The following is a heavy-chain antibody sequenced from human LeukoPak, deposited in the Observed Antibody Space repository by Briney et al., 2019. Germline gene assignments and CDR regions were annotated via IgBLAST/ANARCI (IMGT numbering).Heavy chain of an antibody. J-gene: IGHJ4*02. Sequence: GGSLRLSCVASRFTFSTYSMNWVRQAPGKGLEWVSYISSSSSSIFYADSVKGRFTISRDNAKNSLYLQMNSLTAEDTAMYYCARQNGAGYYYYFDSWGQGTLVTVSS. V-gene: IGHV3-48*01. CDR3: ARQNGAGYYYYFDS. CDR2: ISSSSSSI. CDR1: RFTFSTYS. D-gene: IGHD3-22*01.